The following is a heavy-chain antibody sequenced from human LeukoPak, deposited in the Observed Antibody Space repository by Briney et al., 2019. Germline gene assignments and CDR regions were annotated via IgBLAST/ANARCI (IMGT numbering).Heavy chain of an antibody. CDR2: ISISSTTI. D-gene: IGHD6-13*01. CDR3: ARGLRYSSSWYNFDY. Sequence: TGGSLRLSCVASGFTFSSSSMNWVRQAPGKGLEWVSYISISSTTIYYADSVKGRFTISRDNAKNPLYLQMNSLRDEDTAVYYCARGLRYSSSWYNFDYWGQGTLVTVSS. V-gene: IGHV3-48*02. CDR1: GFTFSSSS. J-gene: IGHJ4*02.